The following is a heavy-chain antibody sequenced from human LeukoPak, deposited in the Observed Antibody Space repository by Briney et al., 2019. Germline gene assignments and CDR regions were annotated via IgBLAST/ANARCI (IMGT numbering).Heavy chain of an antibody. CDR1: GFTFGDYA. V-gene: IGHV3-49*04. Sequence: PGGSLRLSCTASGFTFGDYAMSWVRQAPGKGLEWVGFIRSKAYGGTTEYAASVQGRFTISRDDSKTIAYLQMNSPKTEDTAVYYCTRAQYCSSTSCFRDAFDFWGQGTMVTVSS. CDR2: IRSKAYGGTT. J-gene: IGHJ3*01. D-gene: IGHD2-2*01. CDR3: TRAQYCSSTSCFRDAFDF.